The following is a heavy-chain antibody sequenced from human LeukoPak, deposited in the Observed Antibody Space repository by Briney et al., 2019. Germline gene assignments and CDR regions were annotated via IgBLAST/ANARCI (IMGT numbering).Heavy chain of an antibody. J-gene: IGHJ3*02. CDR3: ARVSSSWYEDDAFDI. CDR1: GYTFTSYY. D-gene: IGHD6-13*01. CDR2: INTNTGNP. V-gene: IGHV7-4-1*02. Sequence: ASVKVSCKASGYTFTSYYMHWVRQAPGQGLEWMGWINTNTGNPTYAQGFTGRFVFSLDTSVSTAYLQISSLKAEDTAVYYCARVSSSWYEDDAFDIWGQGTMVTVSS.